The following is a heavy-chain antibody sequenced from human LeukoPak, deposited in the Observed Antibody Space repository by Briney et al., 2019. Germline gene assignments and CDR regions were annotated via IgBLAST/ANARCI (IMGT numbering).Heavy chain of an antibody. CDR2: INAGNGNT. J-gene: IGHJ4*02. CDR1: GYTFTSYA. Sequence: ASVKVSCKASGYTFTSYAMHWVRQAPGQRLEWMGWINAGNGNTKYSQKFQGSVTITRDTSASTAYMELSSLRSEDTAVYYCARVDTAMVAFDYWGQGTLVTVSS. V-gene: IGHV1-3*01. CDR3: ARVDTAMVAFDY. D-gene: IGHD5-18*01.